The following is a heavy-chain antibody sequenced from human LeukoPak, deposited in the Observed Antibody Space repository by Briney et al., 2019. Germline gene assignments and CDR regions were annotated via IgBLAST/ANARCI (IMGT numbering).Heavy chain of an antibody. J-gene: IGHJ4*02. D-gene: IGHD1-1*01. Sequence: GGSLRLSYTASGFTFGDYAMSWIRQAPGKGLEWVGFIRSKAYGETADYAASVKGRFTISRDDSKAIAYLQMNSLKTEDTAVYHCTRDRGAYNLYDYWGQGTLVTVSS. CDR1: GFTFGDYA. CDR2: IRSKAYGETA. CDR3: TRDRGAYNLYDY. V-gene: IGHV3-49*03.